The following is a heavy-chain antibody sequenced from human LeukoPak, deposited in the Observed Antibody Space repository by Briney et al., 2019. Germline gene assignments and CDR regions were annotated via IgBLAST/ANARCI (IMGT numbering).Heavy chain of an antibody. D-gene: IGHD2/OR15-2a*01. CDR3: ARGGDFTSGYFFDY. V-gene: IGHV3-21*01. J-gene: IGHJ4*02. Sequence: GGSLRLSCAASGFTFSSYSMNWVRQAPGKGLEWVSSISSSSSYIYYADSVKGRFTISRDNAKNSLYLQMNSLRAEDTAVYYCARGGDFTSGYFFDYWGQGTLVTVSS. CDR1: GFTFSSYS. CDR2: ISSSSSYI.